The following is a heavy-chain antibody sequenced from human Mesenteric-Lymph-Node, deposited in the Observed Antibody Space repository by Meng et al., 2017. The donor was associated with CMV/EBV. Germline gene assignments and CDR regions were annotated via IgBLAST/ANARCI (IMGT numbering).Heavy chain of an antibody. V-gene: IGHV3-21*04. J-gene: IGHJ4*02. Sequence: GGSLRLSCAASGFTFSSYNMNWVRQAPGKGLEWVSSIGSSTSYIYYADSVKGRFTISRDNAKKSLFLQMNSLRAEDTALYYCAKSSDMSSSCYDYWGQGTLVTVSS. D-gene: IGHD2-2*01. CDR3: AKSSDMSSSCYDY. CDR1: GFTFSSYN. CDR2: IGSSTSYI.